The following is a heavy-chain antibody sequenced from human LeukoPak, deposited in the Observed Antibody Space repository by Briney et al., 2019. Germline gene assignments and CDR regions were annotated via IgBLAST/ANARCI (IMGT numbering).Heavy chain of an antibody. CDR3: ARVQGYYYYGMDV. CDR1: GYTFTSYY. Sequence: ASVKVSCKASGYTFTSYYMHWVRHAPGQGLERMGIINPSGGSTSYAQKFQGRVTMTRDTSTSTVYMELSSLRSEDTAVYYCARVQGYYYYGMDVWGQGTTVTVSS. J-gene: IGHJ6*02. CDR2: INPSGGST. V-gene: IGHV1-46*01.